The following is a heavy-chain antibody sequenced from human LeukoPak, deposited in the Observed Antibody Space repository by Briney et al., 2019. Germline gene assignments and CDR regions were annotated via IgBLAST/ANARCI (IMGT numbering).Heavy chain of an antibody. V-gene: IGHV4-34*01. Sequence: PSETLSLTCAVYGGSFSGYYWSWIRQPPGKGLEWIGEINHSGSTNYNPSLKSRVTISVDTSKNQFSLKLSSVTAADTAVYYCARVALGYCSSTSCYGVYYYYYYGMGVWGQGTTVTVSS. CDR2: INHSGST. CDR3: ARVALGYCSSTSCYGVYYYYYYGMGV. CDR1: GGSFSGYY. D-gene: IGHD2-2*01. J-gene: IGHJ6*02.